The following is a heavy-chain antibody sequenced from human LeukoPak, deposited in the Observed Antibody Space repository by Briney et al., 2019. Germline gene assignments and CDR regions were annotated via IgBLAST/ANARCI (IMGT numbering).Heavy chain of an antibody. J-gene: IGHJ4*02. CDR2: IRYDGSNK. D-gene: IGHD2-2*01. CDR3: AKSRVVPAAMGY. V-gene: IGHV3-30*02. Sequence: SGGSLRLSCAASGFTFSTYGMHWVRQAPGKGLEWVAFIRYDGSNKYYADSVKGRFTISRDNSKNTLYLQMNSLRAEDTAVYYCAKSRVVPAAMGYWGQGTLVTVSS. CDR1: GFTFSTYG.